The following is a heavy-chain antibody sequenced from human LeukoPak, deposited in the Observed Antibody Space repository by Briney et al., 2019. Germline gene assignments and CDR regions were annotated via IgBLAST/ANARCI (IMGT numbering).Heavy chain of an antibody. CDR2: INPSGGST. D-gene: IGHD3-10*01. J-gene: IGHJ5*02. CDR1: GYTFTSYY. Sequence: ASVKVFCKASGYTFTSYYMHWVRQAPGQGLEWMGIINPSGGSTSYAQKFQGRVTMTRDMSTSTVYMELSSLRSEDTAVYYCARDSSPERITMVRGVITANWFDPWGQGTLVTVSS. CDR3: ARDSSPERITMVRGVITANWFDP. V-gene: IGHV1-46*01.